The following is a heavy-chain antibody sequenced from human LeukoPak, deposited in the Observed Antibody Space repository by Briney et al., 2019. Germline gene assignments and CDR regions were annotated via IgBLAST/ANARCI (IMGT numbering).Heavy chain of an antibody. CDR1: GGSISSGSYY. V-gene: IGHV4-61*02. CDR2: IYTSGST. J-gene: IGHJ6*03. D-gene: IGHD3-10*01. Sequence: PSETLSHTCTVSGGSISSGSYYWSWIRHPAGKGLECIGSIYTSGSTNYNPSLKSRVTISVDTSKNQFSLKLSSVTAADTAVYYCARSVRGAMSGYYYYMDVWGKGTTVTISS. CDR3: ARSVRGAMSGYYYYMDV.